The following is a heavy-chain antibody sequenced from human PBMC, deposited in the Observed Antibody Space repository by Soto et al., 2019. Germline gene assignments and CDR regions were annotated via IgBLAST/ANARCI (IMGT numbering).Heavy chain of an antibody. V-gene: IGHV4-59*08. CDR3: ARPDNYFFYMDV. CDR1: GGAISSHY. Sequence: QVQLQESGPGLVKPSETLSLTCNVSGGAISSHYWSWIRQPPGKGLEWIGYIYYTGSTNYNPSLKSHVSISVDTSNNQLSLRLRSVTAADTAVYYCARPDNYFFYMDVWGKGTTVTVSS. J-gene: IGHJ6*03. CDR2: IYYTGST.